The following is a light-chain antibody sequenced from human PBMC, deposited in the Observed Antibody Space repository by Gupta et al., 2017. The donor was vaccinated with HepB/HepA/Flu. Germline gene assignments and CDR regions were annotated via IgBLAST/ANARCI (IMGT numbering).Light chain of an antibody. V-gene: IGKV1-33*01. CDR2: DAS. CDR3: QQYEDFPVT. J-gene: IGKJ4*01. Sequence: GDRVYITCQASQGISHFLTWYQQKPVQAPRVLIYDASTLETGVSPKFSGSGSGTHFTFTITSLQPEDVATYYCQQYEDFPVTFGGGTKVDIK. CDR1: QGISHF.